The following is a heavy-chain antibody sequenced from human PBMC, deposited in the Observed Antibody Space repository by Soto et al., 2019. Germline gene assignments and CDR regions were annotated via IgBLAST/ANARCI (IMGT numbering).Heavy chain of an antibody. V-gene: IGHV3-48*01. CDR3: ARALYSSSYLIDY. Sequence: EVQLVESGGGLVQPGGSLRLSCAASGFTFSSYNMNWVRQAPGKGLEWLSYISGSGGTIYYTASVKGRFTISRDTADNSLFLQMNSLRAEDTAVYYCARALYSSSYLIDYWGQGTLVTVSS. D-gene: IGHD6-6*01. CDR1: GFTFSSYN. J-gene: IGHJ4*02. CDR2: ISGSGGTI.